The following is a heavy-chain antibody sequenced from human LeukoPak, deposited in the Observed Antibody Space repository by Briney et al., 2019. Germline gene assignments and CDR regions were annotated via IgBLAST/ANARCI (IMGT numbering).Heavy chain of an antibody. CDR3: ARGASGSGSPPNWFEP. V-gene: IGHV4-59*11. Sequence: SETLSLTCTVSGGSISSHYWSWIRQPPGKGLEWMGYIYYSGSTNYNPSLKSRVTISVDTSKNQFSLKLSSVTAADTAVYYCARGASGSGSPPNWFEPWGQGTLVTVSS. CDR2: IYYSGST. CDR1: GGSISSHY. D-gene: IGHD3-10*01. J-gene: IGHJ5*02.